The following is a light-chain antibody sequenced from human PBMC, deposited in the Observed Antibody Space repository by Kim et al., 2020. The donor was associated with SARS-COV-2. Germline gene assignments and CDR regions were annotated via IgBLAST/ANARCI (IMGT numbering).Light chain of an antibody. V-gene: IGLV2-14*03. CDR1: SMDVGGYNF. CDR2: DVS. CDR3: SSCTSSSTLAV. J-gene: IGLJ2*01. Sequence: SFTISCPGTSMDVGGYNFVSWYQQHPSKAPKLMIYDVSNRPSGVSNRFSGSKSGNTASLTISGLQAEDEADYYCSSCTSSSTLAVFGGGTQLTVL.